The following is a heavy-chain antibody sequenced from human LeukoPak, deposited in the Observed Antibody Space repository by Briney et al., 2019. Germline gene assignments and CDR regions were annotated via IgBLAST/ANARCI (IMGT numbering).Heavy chain of an antibody. CDR3: ARVSSSSADY. J-gene: IGHJ4*02. CDR1: GFTFSTYA. Sequence: PGGSLRLSCAASGFTFSTYAMSWVRQAPGKGLDWVSAISSSSSYIYYADSVKGRFTISRDNAKNSLYLQMNSLRAEDAAVYYCARVSSSSADYWGQGTLVTVSS. V-gene: IGHV3-21*01. CDR2: ISSSSSYI. D-gene: IGHD6-13*01.